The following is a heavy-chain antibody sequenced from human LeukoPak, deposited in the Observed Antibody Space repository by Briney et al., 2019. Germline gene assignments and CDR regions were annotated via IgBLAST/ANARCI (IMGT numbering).Heavy chain of an antibody. Sequence: GESLRLSCAASGFTFSNYWMHWVRQAPGRWLVWVSRINSDGSSTNYADSVKGRFTISRDNAKNSLFLQMNSLRAEDTAVYYCARGANYWGQGILVTVSS. CDR3: ARGANY. J-gene: IGHJ4*02. CDR2: INSDGSST. CDR1: GFTFSNYW. V-gene: IGHV3-74*01.